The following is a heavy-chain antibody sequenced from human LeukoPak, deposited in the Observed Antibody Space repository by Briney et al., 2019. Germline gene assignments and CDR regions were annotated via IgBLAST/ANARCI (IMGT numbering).Heavy chain of an antibody. CDR2: IYYSGST. V-gene: IGHV4-59*01. CDR3: ARTTAAAGTFYFDY. D-gene: IGHD6-13*01. J-gene: IGHJ4*02. Sequence: PSETLSLTCTVSSGSISSYYWSWIRQPPGKGLEWIGYIYYSGSTNYNPSLKSRVTISVDTSKNQFSLKLSSVTAADTAVYYCARTTAAAGTFYFDYWGQGTLVTVSS. CDR1: SGSISSYY.